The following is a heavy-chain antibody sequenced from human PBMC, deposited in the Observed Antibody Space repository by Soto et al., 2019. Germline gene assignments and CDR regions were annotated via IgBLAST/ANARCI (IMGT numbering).Heavy chain of an antibody. Sequence: QVQLVQSGAEVKKPGSSVKVSCKASGGTFSSYAISWVRQAPGQGLEWMGGIIPIFGTANYAQKFQGRVTITAEESTSTADMGRSSLRSEDTGVYYCARDRPPVDTAMVGSRYYYYGMDVWGQGTTVTVSS. J-gene: IGHJ6*01. CDR2: IIPIFGTA. D-gene: IGHD5-18*01. V-gene: IGHV1-69*01. CDR1: GGTFSSYA. CDR3: ARDRPPVDTAMVGSRYYYYGMDV.